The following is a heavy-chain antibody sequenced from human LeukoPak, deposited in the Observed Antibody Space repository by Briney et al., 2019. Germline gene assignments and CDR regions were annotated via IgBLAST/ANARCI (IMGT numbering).Heavy chain of an antibody. V-gene: IGHV3-21*01. CDR2: ISSTSTYT. CDR3: VRDLEYSSSSVSGRSFDC. CDR1: GFTFSSYG. D-gene: IGHD6-6*01. Sequence: PGGSLRLSCAASGFTFSSYGMNWVRQAPGKGLEWVSSISSTSTYTYYADSVKGRFTISRDNAQNSLYLQMNSLRAEDTAVYYCVRDLEYSSSSVSGRSFDCWGQGTLVTVSS. J-gene: IGHJ4*02.